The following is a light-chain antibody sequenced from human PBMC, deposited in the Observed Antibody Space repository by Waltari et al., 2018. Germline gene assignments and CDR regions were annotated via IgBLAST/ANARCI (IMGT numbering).Light chain of an antibody. J-gene: IGKJ4*01. CDR1: QSVLYSSNNKNY. Sequence: DIVMTQSPDSLAVSLGERATINCKSSQSVLYSSNNKNYLAWYQQKPGQPPKLLIYWASTRSSGVPDRFSGSGSGTDFTLTISSLQAEDVAVYYCQQYYNTPRTFGGGTKVEIK. CDR3: QQYYNTPRT. V-gene: IGKV4-1*01. CDR2: WAS.